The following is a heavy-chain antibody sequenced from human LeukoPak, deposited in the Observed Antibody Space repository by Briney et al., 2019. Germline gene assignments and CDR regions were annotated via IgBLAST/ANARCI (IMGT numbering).Heavy chain of an antibody. J-gene: IGHJ4*02. D-gene: IGHD3-22*01. CDR1: GYTFTSYG. Sequence: ASVKVSCKASGYTFTSYGISWVRQAPGQGLEWMGWISAYNGNTNYAQKLQGRVTMTTDTSTSTAYMELRSLRSDDTAVYYCARSMYYYDSSGYYPLYYFDYWGQGTLVTVSS. CDR2: ISAYNGNT. V-gene: IGHV1-18*01. CDR3: ARSMYYYDSSGYYPLYYFDY.